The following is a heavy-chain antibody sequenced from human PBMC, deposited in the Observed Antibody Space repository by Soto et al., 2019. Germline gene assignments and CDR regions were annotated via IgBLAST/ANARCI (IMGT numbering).Heavy chain of an antibody. Sequence: ASVKVSCKASGYTFTSFGISWVRQAPGLGLDWMGWISGYNGNTNYAQKFQGRVTMTTDTSTSTAYMELRSLRSDDTAVYYCARLPLKDILTGYYNSGLDFSGQGSTVTVSS. CDR3: ARLPLKDILTGYYNSGLDF. CDR2: ISGYNGNT. J-gene: IGHJ6*02. CDR1: GYTFTSFG. V-gene: IGHV1-18*01. D-gene: IGHD3-9*01.